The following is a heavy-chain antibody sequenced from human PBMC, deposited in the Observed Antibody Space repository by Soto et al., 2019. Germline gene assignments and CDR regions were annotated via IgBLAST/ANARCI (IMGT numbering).Heavy chain of an antibody. CDR3: ASGGEDVVVPAAMLGEVDCYYGMDV. CDR2: INSDGSST. CDR1: GFTFSRYW. J-gene: IGHJ6*02. Sequence: EVQLVESGGGLVQPGGSLRLSCAASGFTFSRYWMHWVRQAPGKGLVWVSRINSDGSSTSYADSVKGRFTISRDNAKNTLYLQMNSLRAEDTAVYYCASGGEDVVVPAAMLGEVDCYYGMDVWGQGTTVTVSS. D-gene: IGHD2-2*01. V-gene: IGHV3-74*01.